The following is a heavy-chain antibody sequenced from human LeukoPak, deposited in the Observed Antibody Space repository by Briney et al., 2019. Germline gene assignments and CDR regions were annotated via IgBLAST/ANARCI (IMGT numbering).Heavy chain of an antibody. J-gene: IGHJ6*03. Sequence: ASVKVSCKASGYTFTSYDINWVRQATGQGLEWMGWMNPNSGNTGHAQKFQGRVTMTRNTSISTAYMELSSLRSEDTAVYYCARAPTVRKYYYYYYMDVWGKGTTVTVSS. CDR1: GYTFTSYD. CDR2: MNPNSGNT. CDR3: ARAPTVRKYYYYYYMDV. D-gene: IGHD1-14*01. V-gene: IGHV1-8*01.